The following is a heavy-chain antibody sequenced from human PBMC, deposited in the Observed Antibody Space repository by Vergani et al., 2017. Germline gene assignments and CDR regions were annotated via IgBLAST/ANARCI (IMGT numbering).Heavy chain of an antibody. V-gene: IGHV4-38-2*02. CDR3: VRDKTYYDTLIGYAGYYFDS. D-gene: IGHD3-9*01. CDR2: MDYNGLA. J-gene: IGHJ4*02. CDR1: AYSISSGFF. Sequence: QVQLQESGPGLLRPSETLSLTCTVSAYSISSGFFWGWIRQPPGKGLEWIGSMDYNGLAYYSPSLKSRVTISVDTPKNHFSLKLSSVTAADTAVYYCVRDKTYYDTLIGYAGYYFDSWGQGALVTVS.